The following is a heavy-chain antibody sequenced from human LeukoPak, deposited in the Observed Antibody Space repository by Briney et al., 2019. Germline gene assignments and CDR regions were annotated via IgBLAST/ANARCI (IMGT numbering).Heavy chain of an antibody. V-gene: IGHV3-23*01. D-gene: IGHD1-26*01. CDR2: IGGSGGDT. CDR1: GFTFSSSA. Sequence: GGSLRLSCVASGFTFSSSAMNWVRQAPGEGLQWVSAIGGSGGDTYYADSVKGRFTISRENSKTTVYLQMDNLRAEDMAVYYCVKVLHSGSYSPQEFDYWGQGTLVTVSS. J-gene: IGHJ4*02. CDR3: VKVLHSGSYSPQEFDY.